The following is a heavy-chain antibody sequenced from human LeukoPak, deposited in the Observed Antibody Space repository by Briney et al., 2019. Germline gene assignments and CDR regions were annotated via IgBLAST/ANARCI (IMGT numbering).Heavy chain of an antibody. CDR3: ARTRRSGGLDY. CDR2: IKQDGSEK. CDR1: GFTFSSYW. Sequence: GGSLRLFCSASGFTFSSYWMSWVRQAPGKGLAWVANIKQDGSEKYYVDSVKGRFTISRDNAKYSLYLQMNSLTAEDAAVYYCARTRRSGGLDYWGQGTLVTVSS. V-gene: IGHV3-7*01. J-gene: IGHJ4*02. D-gene: IGHD3-10*01.